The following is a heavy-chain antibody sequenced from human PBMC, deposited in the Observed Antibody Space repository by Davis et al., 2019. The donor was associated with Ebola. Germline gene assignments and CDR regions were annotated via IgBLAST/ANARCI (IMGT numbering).Heavy chain of an antibody. CDR3: ARRRGYSYGMDV. CDR2: ISSSSSTI. J-gene: IGHJ6*04. Sequence: GGSLRLSCAASGFSFSAYWMHWVRQAPGKGLEWVSYISSSSSTIYYADSVKGRFTISRDNAKNSLYLQMNSLRDEDTAVYYCARRRGYSYGMDVWGKGTTVTVSS. V-gene: IGHV3-48*02. CDR1: GFSFSAYW. D-gene: IGHD5-18*01.